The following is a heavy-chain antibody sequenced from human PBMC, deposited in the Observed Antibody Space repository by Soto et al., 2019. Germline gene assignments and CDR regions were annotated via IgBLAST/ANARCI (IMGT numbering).Heavy chain of an antibody. CDR3: AKRGGVYNWLDP. D-gene: IGHD2-8*01. V-gene: IGHV3-30*18. J-gene: IGHJ5*02. Sequence: GGSLRLSCAASGFTFSNYDMHWVRQAPGKGLEWVASILYDGSDKWYADSVKGRFTISRDNSKNTLYLQMNSLRLEDTAVFYCAKRGGVYNWLDPWGQGTLVTVSS. CDR1: GFTFSNYD. CDR2: ILYDGSDK.